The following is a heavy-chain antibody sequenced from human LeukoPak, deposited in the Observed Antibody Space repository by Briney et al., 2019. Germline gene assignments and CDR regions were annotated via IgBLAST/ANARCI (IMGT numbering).Heavy chain of an antibody. J-gene: IGHJ6*02. CDR1: GFTFSSYW. D-gene: IGHD6-13*01. CDR2: VNSDGSTT. Sequence: GGSLRLSCAASGFTFSSYWMHWVRQAPGKGLVWVSRVNSDGSTTAYADSVKGRFTISRDNAKNSLYLQMNSLRAEDTAVYYCARALFNGSSWYNIFYYYYGMDVWGQGTTVTVSS. CDR3: ARALFNGSSWYNIFYYYYGMDV. V-gene: IGHV3-74*01.